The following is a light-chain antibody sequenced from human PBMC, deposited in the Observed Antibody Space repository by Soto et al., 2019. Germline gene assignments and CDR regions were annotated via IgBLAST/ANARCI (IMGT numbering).Light chain of an antibody. CDR2: DVS. CDR3: SSYTSSSTAV. CDR1: SSDVGGYNY. Sequence: QSALTQPASVSGSPGQSITISCTGTSSDVGGYNYVSWYQQHPGKAPKLMIYDVSNRPSGVSNRFSGSKSGNTASLTISGLQAEDEADYYCSSYTSSSTAVFGGGTQADRP. V-gene: IGLV2-14*01. J-gene: IGLJ7*01.